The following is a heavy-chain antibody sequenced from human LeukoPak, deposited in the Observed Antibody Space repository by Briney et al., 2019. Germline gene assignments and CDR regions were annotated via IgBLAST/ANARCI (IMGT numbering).Heavy chain of an antibody. J-gene: IGHJ2*01. CDR2: VSRSGGTT. Sequence: GGSLRLSCASSGFTFTIYAMSWVRQAPWNGLGCVSAVSRSGGTTDYADSVKGLFTISRDNYKTTLFLQMTSLPAEDTAVYSCAKDGYSYGRYWYFDVWGRGTLVTASS. V-gene: IGHV3-23*01. D-gene: IGHD5-18*01. CDR3: AKDGYSYGRYWYFDV. CDR1: GFTFTIYA.